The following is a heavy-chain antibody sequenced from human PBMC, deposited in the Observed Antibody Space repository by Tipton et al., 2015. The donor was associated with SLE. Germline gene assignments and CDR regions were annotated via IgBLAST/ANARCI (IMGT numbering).Heavy chain of an antibody. CDR2: INHSGST. J-gene: IGHJ6*03. V-gene: IGHV4-34*01. CDR1: GGSFSGYY. Sequence: AGLVKPSETLSLTCAVYGGSFSGYYWTWSRQPPGKGLEWIGEINHSGSTNYNPSLKSRVTISVDTSKNQFSLKLTSVTAADTAIYYCARGGEYGSSWHPRNYYYMDVWGKGTTVTVSS. CDR3: ARGGEYGSSWHPRNYYYMDV. D-gene: IGHD6-13*01.